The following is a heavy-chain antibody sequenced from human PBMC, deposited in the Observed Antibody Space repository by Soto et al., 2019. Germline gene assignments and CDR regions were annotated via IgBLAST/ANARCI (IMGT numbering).Heavy chain of an antibody. Sequence: LRLCCTAAGGKFISYGVRWISKKQGKGLEWVAVISYDGSNKYYADSVKGRFTISRDNSKNTLYLQMNSLRAEDTAVYYCARDMVQLWLRGYYYGMDVWGQGTMVNVSS. CDR2: ISYDGSNK. CDR1: GGKFISYG. CDR3: ARDMVQLWLRGYYYGMDV. D-gene: IGHD5-18*01. V-gene: IGHV3-30-3*01. J-gene: IGHJ6*02.